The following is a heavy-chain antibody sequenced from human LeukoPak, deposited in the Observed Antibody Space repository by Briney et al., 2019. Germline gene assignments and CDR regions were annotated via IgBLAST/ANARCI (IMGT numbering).Heavy chain of an antibody. CDR3: ARDCCGPMVRDNY. Sequence: ASVKVSCKASGYSFTNYYMHWVRQAPGQGLEWMGLINPSGGSTTYAQKFQGRVIMTRDMSTSTVYMELSSLRSDDTAVYYCARDCCGPMVRDNYWGQGTLVTVSS. J-gene: IGHJ4*02. D-gene: IGHD3-10*01. CDR1: GYSFTNYY. CDR2: INPSGGST. V-gene: IGHV1-46*01.